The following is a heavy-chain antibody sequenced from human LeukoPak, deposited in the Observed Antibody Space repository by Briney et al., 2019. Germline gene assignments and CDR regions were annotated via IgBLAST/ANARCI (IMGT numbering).Heavy chain of an antibody. D-gene: IGHD1-26*01. CDR1: GFTVSSNY. J-gene: IGHJ4*02. CDR2: IYSGGST. V-gene: IGHV3-53*04. Sequence: GGSLRLSCAASGFTVSSNYMRWVRQAPGKGLEGVSVIYSGGSTYYADSVKGRFTISRHNSKNTLYLQMNSLRAEDTAVYYRARGWELLGHFDYWGQGTLVTVSS. CDR3: ARGWELLGHFDY.